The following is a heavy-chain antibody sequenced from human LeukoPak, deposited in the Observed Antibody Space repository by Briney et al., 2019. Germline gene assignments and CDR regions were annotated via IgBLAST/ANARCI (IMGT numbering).Heavy chain of an antibody. D-gene: IGHD4-11*01. Sequence: GGSLRLSCAASGFTVSSNYMSRVRQAPGKGLEWVSVIYSGGSTYYADSVKGRFTISRDNSKNTLYLQMNSLRAEDTAVYYCARVYSNYVDYWGQGTLVTVSS. J-gene: IGHJ4*02. CDR1: GFTVSSNY. CDR2: IYSGGST. CDR3: ARVYSNYVDY. V-gene: IGHV3-66*02.